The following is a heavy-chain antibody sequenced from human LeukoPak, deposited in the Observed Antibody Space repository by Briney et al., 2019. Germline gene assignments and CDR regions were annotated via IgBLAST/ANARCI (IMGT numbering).Heavy chain of an antibody. Sequence: PGGSLRLSCAASGFTFSTYWMSWGRQAPGKGLEWVANIREDGSDKYYVDSVKGRFTISRDNAKNSLYLQMNNLRAEDTAVYYCARYLHDNGAFDSWGQGTLVTLS. CDR2: IREDGSDK. CDR3: ARYLHDNGAFDS. V-gene: IGHV3-7*05. J-gene: IGHJ5*01. CDR1: GFTFSTYW. D-gene: IGHD2-8*01.